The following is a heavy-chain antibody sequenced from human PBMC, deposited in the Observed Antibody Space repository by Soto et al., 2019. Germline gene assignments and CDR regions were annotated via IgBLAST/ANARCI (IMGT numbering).Heavy chain of an antibody. J-gene: IGHJ6*02. CDR3: ARENPYYYYGMDV. Sequence: LVKVSCKASGGTFSSYAISWVRQAPGQGLEWMGGIIPIFGTANYAQKFQGRVTITADESTSTAYMELSSLRSEDTAVYYCARENPYYYYGMDVWGQGTTVTVSS. V-gene: IGHV1-69*13. CDR2: IIPIFGTA. CDR1: GGTFSSYA.